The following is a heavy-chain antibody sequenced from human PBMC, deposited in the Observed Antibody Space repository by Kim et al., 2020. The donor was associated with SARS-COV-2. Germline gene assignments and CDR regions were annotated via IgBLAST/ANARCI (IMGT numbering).Heavy chain of an antibody. Sequence: SETLSLTCTVSGGSISSYYWSWIRQPPGKGLEWIGYIYYSGSTNYNPSLKSRVTISVDTSKNQFSLKLSSVTAADTAVYYCARGSSSSWYPLIDYWGQGTLVTVSS. CDR3: ARGSSSSWYPLIDY. CDR1: GGSISSYY. V-gene: IGHV4-59*01. D-gene: IGHD6-13*01. J-gene: IGHJ4*02. CDR2: IYYSGST.